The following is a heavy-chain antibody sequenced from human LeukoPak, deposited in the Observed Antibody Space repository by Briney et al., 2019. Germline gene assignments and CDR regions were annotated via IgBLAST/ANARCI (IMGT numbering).Heavy chain of an antibody. D-gene: IGHD4-17*01. CDR2: IYYSGST. J-gene: IGHJ5*02. CDR3: ARKTALSGDYDWFDP. V-gene: IGHV4-59*01. Sequence: PSETLSLTCTVSGGSISSFYWSWIRQPPGKGLEWFGHIYYSGSTNYNPSLKSRVTISIDTSKNQFSLKLSSVTAADTAVYYCARKTALSGDYDWFDPWGQGTLVTVSS. CDR1: GGSISSFY.